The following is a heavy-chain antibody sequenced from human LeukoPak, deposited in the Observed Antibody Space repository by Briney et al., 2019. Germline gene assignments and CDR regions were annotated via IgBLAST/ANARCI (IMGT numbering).Heavy chain of an antibody. CDR1: GGSFSSYS. CDR3: ARGIGYGSCTHYFDF. CDR2: INHSGST. V-gene: IGHV4-34*01. Sequence: SETLSLTCAVYGGSFSSYSWSWIRQPPGKGLEWIWEINHSGSTNYNPPLKSLVTIFVDPSKNQFPLPLSPAAAADTAVYYCARGIGYGSCTHYFDFWGQGTLVTVSS. D-gene: IGHD5-18*01. J-gene: IGHJ4*02.